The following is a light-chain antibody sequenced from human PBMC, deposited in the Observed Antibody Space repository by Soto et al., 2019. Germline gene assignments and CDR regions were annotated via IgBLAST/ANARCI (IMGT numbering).Light chain of an antibody. CDR2: DAS. Sequence: VVLTQSPATLSLSPGERATLSCRASQTVDNYLAWYQQKPGQAPRLLIYDASNRATGIPPRFSGSGSVTDFTLTISALEPEDFAVYYCQQRSDWALTFGGGTKVE. J-gene: IGKJ4*01. CDR3: QQRSDWALT. CDR1: QTVDNY. V-gene: IGKV3-11*01.